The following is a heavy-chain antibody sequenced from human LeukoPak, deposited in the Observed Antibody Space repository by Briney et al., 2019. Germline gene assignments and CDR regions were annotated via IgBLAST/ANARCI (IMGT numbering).Heavy chain of an antibody. Sequence: ASVKVSCKASGYSFTTYRLDWVRQAPGQGLEWMGWMNPNSGNTGYAQKFQGRVTMTRNTSISTAYMELSSLRSEDTAVYYCARGLRRDGYNYGDYWGQGTLVTVSS. D-gene: IGHD5-24*01. CDR3: ARGLRRDGYNYGDY. J-gene: IGHJ4*02. CDR1: GYSFTTYR. V-gene: IGHV1-8*02. CDR2: MNPNSGNT.